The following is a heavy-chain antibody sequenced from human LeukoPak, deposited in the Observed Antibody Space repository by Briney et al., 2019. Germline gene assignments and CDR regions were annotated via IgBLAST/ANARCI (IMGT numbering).Heavy chain of an antibody. V-gene: IGHV3-9*03. Sequence: PGRSLRLSCAASGFTFDDYAMHWVRQAPGKGLEWVSGINWNSAFIGYADSVKGRFTISRDNAKNSLYLQINSLRAEDMALHYCAKGGGSELSYFFDYWGQGTLVTVSS. J-gene: IGHJ4*02. CDR3: AKGGGSELSYFFDY. CDR2: INWNSAFI. D-gene: IGHD3-16*02. CDR1: GFTFDDYA.